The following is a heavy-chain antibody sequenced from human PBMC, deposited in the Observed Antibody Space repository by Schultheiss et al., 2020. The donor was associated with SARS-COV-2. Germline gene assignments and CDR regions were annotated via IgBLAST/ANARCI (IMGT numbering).Heavy chain of an antibody. CDR1: GGTFSSYA. V-gene: IGHV1-18*01. Sequence: ASVKVSCKASGGTFSSYAISWVRQAPGQGLEWMGWINTYNGNTNYAQKLQGRVTVTTDTSTSTAYMELSSLRSEDTAVYYCARARRDVLMVYAIPPNMRGWFDPWGQGTLVTVSS. CDR3: ARARRDVLMVYAIPPNMRGWFDP. J-gene: IGHJ5*02. CDR2: INTYNGNT. D-gene: IGHD2-8*01.